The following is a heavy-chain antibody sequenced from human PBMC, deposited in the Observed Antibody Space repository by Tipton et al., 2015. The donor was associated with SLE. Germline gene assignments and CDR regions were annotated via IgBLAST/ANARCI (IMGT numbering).Heavy chain of an antibody. CDR1: GYTFTSYA. CDR3: ARGPYAAAAGYYYYYGMDV. Sequence: QSGAEVKKPGASVKVSCKSSGYTFTSYAISWVRQAPGQGLEWMGWISAYNGNTNHAQKLQGSVTMTTDTSTSTAYMELRSLRSDDTAVYYCARGPYAAAAGYYYYYGMDVWGQGTTVTVSS. J-gene: IGHJ6*02. CDR2: ISAYNGNT. V-gene: IGHV1-18*01. D-gene: IGHD6-13*01.